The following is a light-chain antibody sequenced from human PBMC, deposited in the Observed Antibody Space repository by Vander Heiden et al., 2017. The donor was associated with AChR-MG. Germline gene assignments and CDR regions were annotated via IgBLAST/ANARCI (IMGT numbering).Light chain of an antibody. CDR2: HSA. CDR3: QQDNSSPTI. Sequence: IVMPQPPDSLAVLLGARAPTHCTSSQSLLSSSDNNNYFAWYQQKPGQPPKVLIYHSATRASGGPDRFSGSGSGTDVTLTISSLQAEDVAVYYCQQDNSSPTIFGGGTKVEIK. CDR1: QSLLSSSDNNNY. J-gene: IGKJ4*01. V-gene: IGKV4-1*01.